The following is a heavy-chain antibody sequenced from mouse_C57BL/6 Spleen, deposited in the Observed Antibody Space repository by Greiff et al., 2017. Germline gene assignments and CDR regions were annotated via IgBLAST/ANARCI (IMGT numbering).Heavy chain of an antibody. CDR2: IDPSDSYT. CDR1: GYTFTSYW. J-gene: IGHJ4*01. CDR3: ARGVYYYAMDY. V-gene: IGHV1-69*01. Sequence: QVQLQQSGAELVMPGASVKLSCKASGYTFTSYWMHWVKQRPRQGLEWIGEIDPSDSYTNYNQKFKGKSTLTVDKSSSTAYMQLSSLTSEDSAVYYCARGVYYYAMDYWGQGTSVTVSS.